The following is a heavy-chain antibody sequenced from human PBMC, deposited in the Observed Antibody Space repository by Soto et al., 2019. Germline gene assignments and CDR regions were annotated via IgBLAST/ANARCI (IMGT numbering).Heavy chain of an antibody. CDR2: ISSSSDSI. J-gene: IGHJ4*02. V-gene: IGHV3-21*01. CDR1: GFTFSTYS. Sequence: PGGSLRLSCAASGFTFSTYSMNWVRQAPGKGLEWVSSISSSSDSIYYADSVKGRFTISRDNAKNSLYLQMNSLRAEDTAVYYCASGPSWSAFDYWGQGTLVTVS. CDR3: ASGPSWSAFDY. D-gene: IGHD6-13*01.